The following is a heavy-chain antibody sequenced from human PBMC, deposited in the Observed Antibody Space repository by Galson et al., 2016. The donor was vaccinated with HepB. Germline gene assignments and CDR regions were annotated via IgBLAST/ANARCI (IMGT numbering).Heavy chain of an antibody. V-gene: IGHV4-39*01. CDR3: ASHCGGDCYNNLADAFDI. Sequence: SETLSLTCVVSGDSISSSDWWSWVRQSPGKGLEWIGSVYYSGTAYYDPSLKSRVSISVDTSKNQFSLRLSSVTAGDTAVYFCASHCGGDCYNNLADAFDIWGRGTMVTVSS. D-gene: IGHD2-21*01. CDR1: GDSISSSDW. CDR2: VYYSGTA. J-gene: IGHJ3*02.